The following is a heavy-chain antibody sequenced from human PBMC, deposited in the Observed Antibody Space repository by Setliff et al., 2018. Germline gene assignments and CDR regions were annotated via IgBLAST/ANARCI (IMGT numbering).Heavy chain of an antibody. CDR1: GDSFSNYA. J-gene: IGHJ5*02. V-gene: IGHV1-69*05. CDR2: LIPMFGTP. Sequence: WASVKVSCKASGDSFSNYAISWVRQAPGQGLEWMGGLIPMFGTPGYAQKFQDRVTITTDESTSTAYMELNSLTSEDTAVYYCARSPALLGIVYLDPWGQGTRVTVSS. D-gene: IGHD2-15*01. CDR3: ARSPALLGIVYLDP.